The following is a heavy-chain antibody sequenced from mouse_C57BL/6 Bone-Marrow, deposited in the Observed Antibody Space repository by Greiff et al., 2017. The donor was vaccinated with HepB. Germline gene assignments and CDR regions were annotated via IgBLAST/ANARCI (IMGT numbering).Heavy chain of an antibody. D-gene: IGHD1-1*01. J-gene: IGHJ2*01. V-gene: IGHV14-3*01. Sequence: VQLQQSVAELVRPGASVKLSCTASGFTIKNTYMHWVKQRPEQGLEWIGRIDPANGNTKYAPKFQGKATITADTSSNTAYLQLSSLTSEDTAIYYCALYYSGSSYRFDYWGQGTTLTVSS. CDR3: ALYYSGSSYRFDY. CDR1: GFTIKNTY. CDR2: IDPANGNT.